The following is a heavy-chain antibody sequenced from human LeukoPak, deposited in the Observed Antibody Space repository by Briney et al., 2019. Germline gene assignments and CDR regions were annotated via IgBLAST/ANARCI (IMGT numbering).Heavy chain of an antibody. CDR3: AKDSLRERIVGSTTRGVNDY. CDR1: GFTFSSYS. J-gene: IGHJ4*02. V-gene: IGHV3-48*01. Sequence: GSLRLSCAASGFTFSSYSMNWVRQAPGKGLEWVSYISSSSSTIYYADSVKGRFTISRDNSKNTLYLQMNSLRGEDTAVYYCAKDSLRERIVGSTTRGVNDYWGQGTLVTVSS. CDR2: ISSSSSTI. D-gene: IGHD1-26*01.